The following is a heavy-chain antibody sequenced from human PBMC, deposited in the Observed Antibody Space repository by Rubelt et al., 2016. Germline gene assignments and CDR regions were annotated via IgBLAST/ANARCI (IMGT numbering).Heavy chain of an antibody. CDR1: GFTFSSYA. D-gene: IGHD3/OR15-3a*01. Sequence: EVQLLESGGGLVQPGGSLRLSCAASGFTFSSYAMGWVRQAPGKGLEWVSVISSGGCGTFYADSVKGRLTISRDNSKNTLYLQMNSLRAEDTAVYYCANVLGSLDPFDYWGQGTLVTVSS. CDR2: ISSGGCGT. J-gene: IGHJ4*02. V-gene: IGHV3-23*01. CDR3: ANVLGSLDPFDY.